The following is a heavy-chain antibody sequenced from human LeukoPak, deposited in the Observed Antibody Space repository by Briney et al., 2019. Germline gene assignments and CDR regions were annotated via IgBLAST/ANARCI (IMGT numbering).Heavy chain of an antibody. CDR1: GFTFSIYS. J-gene: IGHJ4*02. Sequence: PGGSLRLSCAASGFTFSIYSMNWVRQAPGKGLEWVANIRQDGNEKQYVDSVKGRFTISRDNARNSLYLQMSSLRGEDTALYYCARLQRAVTGTLWGQGTLVIVSS. CDR3: ARLQRAVTGTL. V-gene: IGHV3-7*01. D-gene: IGHD6-19*01. CDR2: IRQDGNEK.